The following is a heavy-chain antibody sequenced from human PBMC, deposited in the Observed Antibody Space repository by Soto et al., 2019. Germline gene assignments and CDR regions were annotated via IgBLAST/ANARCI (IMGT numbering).Heavy chain of an antibody. CDR3: ARGDSWEDYYDSSGYPAFWFDP. CDR1: GGSISSGGYY. D-gene: IGHD3-22*01. Sequence: SETLSLTCTVSGGSISSGGYYWSWIRQHPGKGLEWIGYIYYSGSTYYNPSLKSRVTISVDTSKNQFSLKLSSVTAADTAVYYCARGDSWEDYYDSSGYPAFWFDPWGQGTLVTVYS. CDR2: IYYSGST. V-gene: IGHV4-31*03. J-gene: IGHJ5*02.